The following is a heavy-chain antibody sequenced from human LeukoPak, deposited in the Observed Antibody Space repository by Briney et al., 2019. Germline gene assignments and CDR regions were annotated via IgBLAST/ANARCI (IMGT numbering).Heavy chain of an antibody. CDR3: ARSSCYGSCYFDY. Sequence: GESLKISCKGSGYIFISDWIGWVRQMPGKGLEWMGIIYPLDSDTRYSPSFQGQVTISADKSISTAYLQWSSLRASDTAIYYCARSSCYGSCYFDYWGQGTLVTVSS. CDR1: GYIFISDW. J-gene: IGHJ4*02. CDR2: IYPLDSDT. D-gene: IGHD2-2*01. V-gene: IGHV5-51*01.